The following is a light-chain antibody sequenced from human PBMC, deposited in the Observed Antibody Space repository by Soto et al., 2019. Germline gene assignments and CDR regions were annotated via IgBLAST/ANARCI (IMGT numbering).Light chain of an antibody. CDR1: SSDVGGYNY. CDR2: EVT. J-gene: IGLJ1*01. Sequence: QSALTQPASVSGSPGQSITISCTGTSSDVGGYNYVSWYQQHPGKAPKLIIYEVTHRPSGVSSRFSGSKSGNTASLTISGLQAEDEAEYYCSSYTNINTRACVFGTGTKLTVL. CDR3: SSYTNINTRACV. V-gene: IGLV2-14*01.